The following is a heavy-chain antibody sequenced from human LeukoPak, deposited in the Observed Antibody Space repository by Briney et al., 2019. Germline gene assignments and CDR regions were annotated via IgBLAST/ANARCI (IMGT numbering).Heavy chain of an antibody. D-gene: IGHD3-16*02. CDR1: GGSFSGCY. CDR2: INHSGST. Sequence: SETLSLTCAVYGGSFSGCYWSWIRQPPGKGLEWIGEINHSGSTNYNPSLKSRVTISVDTSKNQFSLKLSSVTAADTAVYYCARLPIMITFGGVIGRGWFDPWGQGTLVTVSS. V-gene: IGHV4-34*01. J-gene: IGHJ5*02. CDR3: ARLPIMITFGGVIGRGWFDP.